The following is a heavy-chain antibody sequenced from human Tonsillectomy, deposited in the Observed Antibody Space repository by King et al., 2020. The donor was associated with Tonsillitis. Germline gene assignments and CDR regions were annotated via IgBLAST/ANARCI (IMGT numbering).Heavy chain of an antibody. CDR1: GFTFSSYA. V-gene: IGHV3-30-3*01. D-gene: IGHD3-22*01. J-gene: IGHJ4*02. CDR3: ARARPGEIVVVTYYFDF. CDR2: ISYDGSNK. Sequence: VQLVESGGGVVQPGRSLRLSCAASGFTFSSYAMHWVRQAPGKGLEWVAVISYDGSNKYYADSVKVRFTISRDNSKNTLYVQMNSLRAEDTSVYYCARARPGEIVVVTYYFDFCGQGTLVTVSS.